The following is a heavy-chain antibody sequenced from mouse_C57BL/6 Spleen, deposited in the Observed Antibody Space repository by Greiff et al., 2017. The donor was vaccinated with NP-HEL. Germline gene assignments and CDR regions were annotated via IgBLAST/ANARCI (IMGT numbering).Heavy chain of an antibody. J-gene: IGHJ3*01. D-gene: IGHD6-1*01. V-gene: IGHV5-9-1*02. CDR2: ISSGGDYI. Sequence: DVKLVESGAGLVKPGGSLKLSCAASGFTFSSYAMSWVRQTPEKRLEWVAYISSGGDYIYYADTVKGRFTISRDNARNTLYLQMSSLKSEDTAMYYCTRDWQLWFAYWGQGTLVTVSA. CDR3: TRDWQLWFAY. CDR1: GFTFSSYA.